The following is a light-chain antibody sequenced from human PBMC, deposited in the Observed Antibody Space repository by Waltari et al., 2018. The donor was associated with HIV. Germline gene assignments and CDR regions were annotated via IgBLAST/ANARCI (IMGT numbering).Light chain of an antibody. V-gene: IGKV3-15*01. CDR2: DAS. J-gene: IGKJ2*01. CDR1: QSISSN. CDR3: QQCVNWPPYT. Sequence: EIVMTQSPATLSVSPGERVTLSCRASQSISSNLAWYQQKPGQGPRLLIYDASTRATDIPARFGGSGSGTEFTLTISSLQSEDFAIYYCQQCVNWPPYTFGQGTKLEIK.